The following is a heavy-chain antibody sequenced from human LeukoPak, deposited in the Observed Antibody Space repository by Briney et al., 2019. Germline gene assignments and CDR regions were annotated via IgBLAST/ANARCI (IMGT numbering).Heavy chain of an antibody. J-gene: IGHJ4*02. Sequence: SQTLSLTCAISGDSVSSNGATWNWIRQSPSRGLEWLGMTYFRSKWYGDYAVSVKSRITIKPDTSKNQFSLKLSSVTAADTAVYYCARHGNYYGSGSYYWGQGTLVTVSS. CDR1: GDSVSSNGAT. V-gene: IGHV6-1*01. D-gene: IGHD3-10*01. CDR3: ARHGNYYGSGSYY. CDR2: TYFRSKWYG.